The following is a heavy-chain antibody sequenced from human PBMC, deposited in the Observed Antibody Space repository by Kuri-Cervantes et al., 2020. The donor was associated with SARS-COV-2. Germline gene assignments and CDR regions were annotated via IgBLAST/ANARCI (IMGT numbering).Heavy chain of an antibody. V-gene: IGHV3-30*01. D-gene: IGHD6-13*01. CDR2: ISYYGSNK. Sequence: GGSLRLSCAASGFTFSSYAMHWVRQAPGKGLEWVAVISYYGSNKYYADSVKGRFTISRDNSKNTLYLQMNSLRAEDTAVYYCARGSIAAAGTLKNGFDVWGQGTTVTVSS. J-gene: IGHJ6*02. CDR3: ARGSIAAAGTLKNGFDV. CDR1: GFTFSSYA.